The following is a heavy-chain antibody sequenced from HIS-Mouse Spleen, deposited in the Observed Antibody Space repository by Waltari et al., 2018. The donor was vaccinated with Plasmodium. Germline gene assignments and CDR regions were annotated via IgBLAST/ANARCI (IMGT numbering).Heavy chain of an antibody. D-gene: IGHD3-10*01. Sequence: QVQLQQWGAGLLKPSETLSLTCAVYGGSFSGYYWSWIRQPPGKGLEWIGEINHSGSNNYKPSLKSRVTISVDTSKNQFSLKLSSVTAADTAVYYCASSGSGSYYYWGQGTLVTVSS. CDR3: ASSGSGSYYY. CDR1: GGSFSGYY. CDR2: INHSGSN. V-gene: IGHV4-34*01. J-gene: IGHJ4*02.